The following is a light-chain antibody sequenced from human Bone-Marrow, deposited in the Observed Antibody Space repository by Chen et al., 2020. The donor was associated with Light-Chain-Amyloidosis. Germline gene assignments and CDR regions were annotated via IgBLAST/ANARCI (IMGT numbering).Light chain of an antibody. CDR1: QSLLHSNGYNY. J-gene: IGKJ2*01. CDR3: MQALQTPRT. V-gene: IGKV2-28*01. Sequence: IVMTQSPLSLPVTPGDPASISCRSSQSLLHSNGYNYLDWYLQKPGQSPQLLIYLGSNRASGVPDRFSGSGSGTDFTLKISRVEAEDVGIYYCMQALQTPRTFGQGTKLEIK. CDR2: LGS.